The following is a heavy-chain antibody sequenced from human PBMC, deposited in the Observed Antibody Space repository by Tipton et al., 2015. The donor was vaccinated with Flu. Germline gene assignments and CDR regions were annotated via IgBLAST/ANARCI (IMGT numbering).Heavy chain of an antibody. CDR3: VRDRVVCGGGDCYESFDY. V-gene: IGHV4-4*07. D-gene: IGHD2-21*02. CDR2: IYGTENT. Sequence: TLSLTCNVSGDTISGNYWSWIRQPVGQGLEWIGRIYGTENTAYNPSLKSRVTVSGDTSKKQISLRMTSVTAADTAVYYCVRDRVVCGGGDCYESFDYWGQGTEVTVSS. CDR1: GDTISGNY. J-gene: IGHJ4*02.